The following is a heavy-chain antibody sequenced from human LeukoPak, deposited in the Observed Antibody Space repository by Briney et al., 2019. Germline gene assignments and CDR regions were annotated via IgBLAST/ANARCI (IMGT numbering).Heavy chain of an antibody. CDR2: INAANGNT. Sequence: ASVNVSCTTSGFTFTTYTMHWVRQAPGQRLEWMGWINAANGNTQYSQKFQGRVTITRDTSASTAYMELSSLRSEDTAVYYCARGAPIRVAVAATFDPWGQGTLVTVPS. D-gene: IGHD6-19*01. V-gene: IGHV1-3*01. CDR1: GFTFTTYT. CDR3: ARGAPIRVAVAATFDP. J-gene: IGHJ5*02.